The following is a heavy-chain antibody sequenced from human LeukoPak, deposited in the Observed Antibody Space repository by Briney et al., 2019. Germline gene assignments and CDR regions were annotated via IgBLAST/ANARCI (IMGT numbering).Heavy chain of an antibody. J-gene: IGHJ5*02. CDR2: IYHSGST. Sequence: PSETLSLTCAVSGGSISSGGYSWSWIRQPPGKGLEWIGYIYHSGSTCYNPSLKSRVTISVDRSKNQFSLKLSSVTAADTAVYYCAREVGYCSSTSCYAWFDPWGQGTLVTVSS. CDR3: AREVGYCSSTSCYAWFDP. D-gene: IGHD2-2*01. CDR1: GGSISSGGYS. V-gene: IGHV4-30-2*01.